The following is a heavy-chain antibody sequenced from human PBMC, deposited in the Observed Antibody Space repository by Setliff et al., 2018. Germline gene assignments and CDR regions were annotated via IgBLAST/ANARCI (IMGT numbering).Heavy chain of an antibody. CDR2: IIPIFGTA. Sequence: GASVKVSCKASGGTFSSYAISWVRQAPGQGLEWMGGIIPIFGTANYAQKFQGRVTITEDESTSTAYMELSSLRSEDTAVYYCARGYRGYYNFWSGSQGANWFDPWGQGTLVTVSS. V-gene: IGHV1-69*13. D-gene: IGHD3-3*01. CDR1: GGTFSSYA. CDR3: ARGYRGYYNFWSGSQGANWFDP. J-gene: IGHJ5*02.